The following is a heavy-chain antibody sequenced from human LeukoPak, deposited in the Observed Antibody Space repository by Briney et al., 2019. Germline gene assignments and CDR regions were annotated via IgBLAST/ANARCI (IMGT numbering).Heavy chain of an antibody. CDR1: GGSFSGYY. CDR3: ARDARNVYSSGWYAFDY. CDR2: IYYSGST. J-gene: IGHJ4*02. D-gene: IGHD6-19*01. Sequence: SETLSLTCAVYGGSFSGYYWSWIRQPPGKGLEWIGYIYYSGSTNYNPSLKSRVTISVDTSKNQFSLKLSSVTAADTAVYYCARDARNVYSSGWYAFDYWGQGTLVTVSS. V-gene: IGHV4-59*01.